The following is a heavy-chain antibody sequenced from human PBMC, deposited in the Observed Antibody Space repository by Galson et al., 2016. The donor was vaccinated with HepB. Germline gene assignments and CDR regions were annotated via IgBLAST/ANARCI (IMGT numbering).Heavy chain of an antibody. CDR3: ARDSGDYGDYYGMDV. V-gene: IGHV3-11*01. D-gene: IGHD4-17*01. CDR1: GFTFSDYY. CDR2: ISISGSII. Sequence: SLRLSCAASGFTFSDYYMSWVRQAPGKGLEWVSYISISGSIIHYADSVKGRFTISRDNAKNSLYLQMNSLRAEDTAVYYCARDSGDYGDYYGMDVWGKGTTVTVSS. J-gene: IGHJ6*04.